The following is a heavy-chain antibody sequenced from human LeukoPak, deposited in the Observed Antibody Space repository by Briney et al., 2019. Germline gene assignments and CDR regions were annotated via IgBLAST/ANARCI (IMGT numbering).Heavy chain of an antibody. V-gene: IGHV3-21*01. J-gene: IGHJ4*02. CDR3: ARAPRGILRARNYFDY. CDR1: GFTFSSYS. CDR2: ISSSSSYI. D-gene: IGHD1-26*01. Sequence: PGGSLRLSCAVSGFTFSSYSMNWVRQAPGKGLEWVSSISSSSSYIYYADSVKGRFTISRDNAKNSLYLQMNSLRAEDTAVYYCARAPRGILRARNYFDYWGQGTLVTVSS.